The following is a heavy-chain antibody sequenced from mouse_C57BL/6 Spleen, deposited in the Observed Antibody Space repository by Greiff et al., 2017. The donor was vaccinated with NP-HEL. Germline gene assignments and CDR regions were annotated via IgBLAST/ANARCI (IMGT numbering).Heavy chain of an antibody. Sequence: VQLQQPGAELVMPGASVKLSCKASGYTFTSYWMHWVKQRPGQGLEWIGEIDPSDSYTNYNQKFKGKSTLTVDKSSSTAYMQLSSLTSEDSAVYYCARKVTTVVAPFCDYWGQGTTLTVSS. V-gene: IGHV1-69*01. CDR2: IDPSDSYT. CDR1: GYTFTSYW. J-gene: IGHJ2*01. CDR3: ARKVTTVVAPFCDY. D-gene: IGHD1-1*01.